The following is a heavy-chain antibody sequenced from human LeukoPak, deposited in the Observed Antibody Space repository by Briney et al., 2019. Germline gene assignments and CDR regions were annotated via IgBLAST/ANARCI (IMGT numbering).Heavy chain of an antibody. D-gene: IGHD6-19*01. J-gene: IGHJ4*02. CDR1: GFTFSSYS. Sequence: GGSLRLSCAASGFTFSSYSMNWVRQAPGKGLEWLSSISSSSNYIYYADSVKGRFTISRDSAENSLDLQMNSLRAEDTAFYYCARGPSSGWGTFDYWGQGALVTVSS. CDR3: ARGPSSGWGTFDY. V-gene: IGHV3-21*01. CDR2: ISSSSNYI.